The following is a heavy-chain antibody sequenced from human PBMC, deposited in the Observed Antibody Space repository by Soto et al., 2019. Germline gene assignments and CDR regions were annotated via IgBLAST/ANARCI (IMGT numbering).Heavy chain of an antibody. D-gene: IGHD2-2*01. J-gene: IGHJ4*02. Sequence: QVQLVESGGGVVQPGRSLRLSCAASGFTFSSYGMHWVRQAPGKVLEWVAVIWYDGSNKYYADSVKGRFTISRDNSKNSLYLQMNSLRAEDTAVYYCARVGHLVVPEYWGQGTLVTVSS. CDR2: IWYDGSNK. CDR3: ARVGHLVVPEY. V-gene: IGHV3-33*01. CDR1: GFTFSSYG.